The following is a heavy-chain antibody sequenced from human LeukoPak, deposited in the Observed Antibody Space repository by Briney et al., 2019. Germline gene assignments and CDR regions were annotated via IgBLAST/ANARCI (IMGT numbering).Heavy chain of an antibody. D-gene: IGHD4-17*01. CDR3: ARGLRNYGDYSFDP. V-gene: IGHV4-34*01. CDR2: INHSGST. J-gene: IGHJ5*02. CDR1: GGSFSGYY. Sequence: PSETLSLTCAVYGGSFSGYYWSWIRQPPGKGLEWIGEINHSGSTNYNPSLKSRATISVDTSKNQFSLKLSSVTAADTAVYYCARGLRNYGDYSFDPWGQGTLVTVSS.